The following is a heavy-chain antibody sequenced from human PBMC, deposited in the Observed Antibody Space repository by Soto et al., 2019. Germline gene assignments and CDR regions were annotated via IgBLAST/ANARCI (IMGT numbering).Heavy chain of an antibody. Sequence: GASVKVSCKASGYTFTGYYMHWVRQAPGQGLEWMGWINPNSGGTNYAQKFQGWVTMTRDTSISTAYMELSRLRSDDTAVYYCARADRGELPHPYYFDYWGQGTLVTVS. J-gene: IGHJ4*02. V-gene: IGHV1-2*04. CDR3: ARADRGELPHPYYFDY. D-gene: IGHD1-26*01. CDR2: INPNSGGT. CDR1: GYTFTGYY.